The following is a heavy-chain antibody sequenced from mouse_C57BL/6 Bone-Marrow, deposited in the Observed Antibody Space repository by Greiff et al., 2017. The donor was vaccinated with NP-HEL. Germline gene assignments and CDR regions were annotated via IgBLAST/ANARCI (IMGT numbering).Heavy chain of an antibody. CDR1: GYTFTSYT. J-gene: IGHJ3*01. CDR3: AKGGLGAY. Sequence: QVQLKESGAELARPGASVKMSCKASGYTFTSYTMHWVKQRPGQGLEWIGYINPSSGYTKYNQKFKDKATLTADKSSSTAYMQLSSLTSEDSAVYYCAKGGLGAYWGQGTLVTVSA. V-gene: IGHV1-4*01. CDR2: INPSSGYT. D-gene: IGHD3-3*01.